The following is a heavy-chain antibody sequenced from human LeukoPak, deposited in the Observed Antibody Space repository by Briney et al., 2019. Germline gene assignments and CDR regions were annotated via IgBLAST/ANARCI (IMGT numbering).Heavy chain of an antibody. CDR3: ARQPYRSGAYYFDY. CDR1: GGSISSYY. CDR2: IHTTGST. D-gene: IGHD2-15*01. Sequence: SETLSLTCTVSGGSISSYYWSWIRQPAGKGLEWIGRIHTTGSTNYNPSLRSRVTMSVDTSKNQFSLKLRSVTAADTAVYYCARQPYRSGAYYFDYWGQGTLITVSS. V-gene: IGHV4-4*07. J-gene: IGHJ4*02.